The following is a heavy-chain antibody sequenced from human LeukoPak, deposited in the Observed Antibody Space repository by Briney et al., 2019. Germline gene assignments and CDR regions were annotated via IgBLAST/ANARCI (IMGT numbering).Heavy chain of an antibody. V-gene: IGHV4-4*09. CDR1: GGSISSYY. CDR3: ARRQSYMDV. J-gene: IGHJ6*03. CDR2: IYTGGST. Sequence: SETLSLTCTVSGGSISSYYWSWIRQPPGKGLEWIGYIYTGGSTNYNPSLKSRVTISVDTSKNQFSLRLSSVTAADTAVYYCARRQSYMDVWGKGTTVTVSS.